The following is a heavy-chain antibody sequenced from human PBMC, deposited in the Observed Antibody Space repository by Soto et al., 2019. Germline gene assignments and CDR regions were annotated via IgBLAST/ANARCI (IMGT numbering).Heavy chain of an antibody. V-gene: IGHV3-30*18. CDR1: GFGFSNYG. D-gene: IGHD3-9*01. CDR2: ISKDGSKK. J-gene: IGHJ6*02. CDR3: AKDFEVLTGKDYYYAMDV. Sequence: QVQLVESGGGVVQPGRSLTLSCAASGFGFSNYGMHWVRQAPGKGLEWVARISKDGSKKYYLDSVKGRFTISRDNSWNTLWLRMNSLRPDDTAVYYCAKDFEVLTGKDYYYAMDVWGQGTTVPVSS.